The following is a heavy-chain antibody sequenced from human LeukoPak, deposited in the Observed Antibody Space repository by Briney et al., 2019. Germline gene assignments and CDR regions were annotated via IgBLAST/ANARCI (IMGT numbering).Heavy chain of an antibody. CDR1: GFTFSSYW. CDR2: IKQDGSEK. V-gene: IGHV3-7*03. D-gene: IGHD4-17*01. Sequence: GGSLRLSCAASGFTFSSYWMSWVRQAPGKGLEWVADIKQDGSEKYYVDSVKGRFTISRDNAKNSLYLQMNSLRAEDMALYYCAKSLYGDYRAFDIWGQGTMVTVSS. CDR3: AKSLYGDYRAFDI. J-gene: IGHJ3*02.